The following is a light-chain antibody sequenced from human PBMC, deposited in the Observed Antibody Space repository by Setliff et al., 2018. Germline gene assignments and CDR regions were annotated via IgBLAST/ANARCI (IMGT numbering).Light chain of an antibody. V-gene: IGLV2-23*02. J-gene: IGLJ2*01. CDR3: CSYAGNCV. Sequence: QSALTQPASVSGSPGQSITISCAGTSSDIGSYNLVSWYQQYPGKAPKLMIYEVTKRPSGVSPRFSGSKFANTASLTISGLQAEDEADYYCCSYAGNCVFGGGTQLTVL. CDR1: SSDIGSYNL. CDR2: EVT.